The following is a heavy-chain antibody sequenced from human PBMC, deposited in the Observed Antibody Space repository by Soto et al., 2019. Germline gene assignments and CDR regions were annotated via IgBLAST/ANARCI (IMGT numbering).Heavy chain of an antibody. CDR2: ISGSGGST. V-gene: IGHV3-23*01. CDR3: AKITIFGVVTPYYFDY. D-gene: IGHD3-3*01. CDR1: GFTFSSYA. J-gene: IGHJ4*02. Sequence: GGSLRLSCAASGFTFSSYAMSWVRQAPGKGLEWVSAISGSGGSTCYADSVKGRFTISRDNSKNTLYLQMNSLRAEDTAVYYCAKITIFGVVTPYYFDYWGQGTLVTVYS.